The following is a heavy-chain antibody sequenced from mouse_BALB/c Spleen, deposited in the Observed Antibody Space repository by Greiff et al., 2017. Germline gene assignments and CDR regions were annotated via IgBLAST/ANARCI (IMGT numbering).Heavy chain of an antibody. V-gene: IGHV5-17*02. CDR1: GFTFSSFG. CDR2: ISSGSSNI. CDR3: ERCQNWDYFDY. Sequence: EVQLVESGGGLVQPGGSRKLSCAASGFTFSSFGMHWVRQAPEKGLEWVAYISSGSSNIYYADTVKGRFTISKDNPKNTLFLQMTSLRYEDTAMFYCERCQNWDYFDYWGQGTTLTVSS. D-gene: IGHD4-1*01. J-gene: IGHJ2*01.